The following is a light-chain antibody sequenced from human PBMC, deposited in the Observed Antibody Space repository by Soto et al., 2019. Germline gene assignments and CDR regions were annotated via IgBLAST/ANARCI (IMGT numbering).Light chain of an antibody. Sequence: DIQMTQSLSTLSPSVGDRVTITCRASRSISDWLAWYQQKPGKAPELLIFDASTLKSGVPSRFSGSGSGTEFTLTITRLQPDDVATYYCLQYSSHSWTFGQGTKVEIK. V-gene: IGKV1-5*01. CDR3: LQYSSHSWT. CDR1: RSISDW. CDR2: DAS. J-gene: IGKJ1*01.